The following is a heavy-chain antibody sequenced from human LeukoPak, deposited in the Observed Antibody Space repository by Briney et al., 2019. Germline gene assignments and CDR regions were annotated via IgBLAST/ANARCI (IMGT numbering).Heavy chain of an antibody. CDR3: ARDRLQLQS. J-gene: IGHJ5*02. V-gene: IGHV4-59*01. CDR1: GGSISNYY. D-gene: IGHD1-1*01. CDR2: ICYTGNT. Sequence: SSETLSLTCTVSGGSISNYYWNWLRQPPGKGLEWIGYICYTGNTNYNPSLKSRVTISVDTSKNQFSLKLSSVTAADTAVYYCARDRLQLQSWGQGTLVTVSS.